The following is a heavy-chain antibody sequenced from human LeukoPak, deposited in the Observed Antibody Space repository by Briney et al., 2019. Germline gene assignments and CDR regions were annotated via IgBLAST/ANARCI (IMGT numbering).Heavy chain of an antibody. D-gene: IGHD1-1*01. V-gene: IGHV4-39*01. CDR1: GGSISSSSYY. CDR2: IYYSGST. Sequence: PSETLSLTCTVSGGSISSSSYYWGWIRQPPGKGLEWIGSIYYSGSTYYNPSLKSRVTISVDTSKNQFSLKLSSVTAADTAVYYCARLPWDDAPEENFDYWGQGTLVTVSS. J-gene: IGHJ4*02. CDR3: ARLPWDDAPEENFDY.